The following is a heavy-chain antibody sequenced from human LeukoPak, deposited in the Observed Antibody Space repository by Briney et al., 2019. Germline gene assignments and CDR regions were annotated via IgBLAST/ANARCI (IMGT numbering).Heavy chain of an antibody. Sequence: SETLSLTCAVYGGSFSGYYWSWIRQPPGKGLEWIGEINHSGSTNYNPSLKSRVTISVDTSKNQFSLKLSSVTAADTAVYYCARAYNWNDGADYWGQGTLVTVSS. D-gene: IGHD1-20*01. J-gene: IGHJ4*02. CDR3: ARAYNWNDGADY. CDR2: INHSGST. V-gene: IGHV4-34*01. CDR1: GGSFSGYY.